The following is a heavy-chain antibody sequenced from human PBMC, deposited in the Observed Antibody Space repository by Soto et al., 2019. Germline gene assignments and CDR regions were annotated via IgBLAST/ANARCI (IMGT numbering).Heavy chain of an antibody. CDR3: ATDRSTSWYSYDYHGMDV. J-gene: IGHJ6*02. V-gene: IGHV3-7*05. Sequence: EVQLVESGGGLVQPGGSLRLSCGASGFTFRTYWLSWVRQVPGKGLEWVANINQDGSEKNYVDSVKGLFTISRDNAKNSLHLPMSSLRAEDTALYYSATDRSTSWYSYDYHGMDVWGQGTTVTVSS. D-gene: IGHD5-18*01. CDR2: INQDGSEK. CDR1: GFTFRTYW.